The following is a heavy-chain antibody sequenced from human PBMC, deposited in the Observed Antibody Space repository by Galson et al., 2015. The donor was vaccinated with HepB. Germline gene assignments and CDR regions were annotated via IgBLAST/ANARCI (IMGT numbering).Heavy chain of an antibody. V-gene: IGHV6-1*01. CDR1: GDSVFTNGVA. D-gene: IGHD3-16*01. Sequence: CAISGDSVFTNGVAWNWIRQSPSRGLEWLGRTYYRSTWRHDYAVSVESRITINLDTSVNHFSLQLNSVTPGDTAMYYCARGRNGGLDGWGQGTLVTVSS. CDR2: TYYRSTWRH. J-gene: IGHJ5*02. CDR3: ARGRNGGLDG.